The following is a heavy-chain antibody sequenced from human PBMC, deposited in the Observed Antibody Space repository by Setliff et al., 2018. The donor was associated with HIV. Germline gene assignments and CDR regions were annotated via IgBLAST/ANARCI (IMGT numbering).Heavy chain of an antibody. V-gene: IGHV1-69*13. J-gene: IGHJ4*02. CDR3: AREGSGWYLD. Sequence: SVKVSCKASGGTFSSYAISWVRQAPGQGLEWMGGIIPIFGTASYAQKFQGRVTITADESTSTAYMELSSLRSEDTAVYYCAREGSGWYLDWGQGTLVTVSS. D-gene: IGHD6-19*01. CDR1: GGTFSSYA. CDR2: IIPIFGTA.